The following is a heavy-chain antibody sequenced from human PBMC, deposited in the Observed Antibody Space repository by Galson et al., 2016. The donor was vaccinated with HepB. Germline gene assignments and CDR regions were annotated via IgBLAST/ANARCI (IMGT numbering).Heavy chain of an antibody. D-gene: IGHD2-8*02. J-gene: IGHJ4*02. Sequence: SETLSLTCAVSGGSVNSYNWWNWVRQTPGKGLEWIGEIYQSGTTNYNPSLQSRVTISLDKSRNEFSLKLPSVTAADTAVSYCAPLGYCTAGTCYRVQWGQGHLVVVSS. CDR1: GGSVNSYNW. CDR3: APLGYCTAGTCYRVQ. V-gene: IGHV4-4*02. CDR2: IYQSGTT.